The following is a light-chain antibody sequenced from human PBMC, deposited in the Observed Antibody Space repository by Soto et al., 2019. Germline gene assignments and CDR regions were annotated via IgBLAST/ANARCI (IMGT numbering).Light chain of an antibody. CDR3: QQYGSSPPIT. CDR1: QSVSSSY. CDR2: GAS. Sequence: EIVLTQSPGTLTLSPVARATLSYKSSQSVSSSYLAWYQQKPGQAPRLLIYGASSRATGIPDRFSGSGSGTDFTLTIRRLEPEDLAVYYCQQYGSSPPITFGHGTRLEIK. J-gene: IGKJ5*01. V-gene: IGKV3-20*01.